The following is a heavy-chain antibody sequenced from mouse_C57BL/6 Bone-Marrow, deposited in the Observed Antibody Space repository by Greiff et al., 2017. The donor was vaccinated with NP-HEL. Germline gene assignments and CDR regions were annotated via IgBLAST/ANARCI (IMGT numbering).Heavy chain of an antibody. CDR2: IDPSDSYT. J-gene: IGHJ2*01. CDR3: ARRLGNRGYGSD. CDR1: GYTFTSYW. Sequence: QVQLKQPGAELVMPGASVKLSCKASGYTFTSYWMHWVKQRPGQGLEWIGEIDPSDSYTNYNQKLKGKSTLTVDKSSSTAYMQLSSLTSEDSAGYYCARRLGNRGYGSDWGQGTTLTVSS. V-gene: IGHV1-69*01. D-gene: IGHD1-1*01.